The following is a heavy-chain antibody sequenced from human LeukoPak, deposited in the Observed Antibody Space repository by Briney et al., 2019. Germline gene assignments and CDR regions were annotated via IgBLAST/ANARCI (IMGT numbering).Heavy chain of an antibody. CDR2: INGKTDGGST. V-gene: IGHV3-15*01. D-gene: IGHD2/OR15-2a*01. CDR3: ARCTTGNIHSPLDR. CDR1: GFTFSNAW. J-gene: IGHJ5*02. Sequence: PGGSLRLSCAASGFTFSNAWMSWVRQAPGKGLEWVGRINGKTDGGSTDYAAPVKGRFTISRDDSKNTLYLQMNSLKTEETSIYYCARCTTGNIHSPLDRWDQGTLMTASS.